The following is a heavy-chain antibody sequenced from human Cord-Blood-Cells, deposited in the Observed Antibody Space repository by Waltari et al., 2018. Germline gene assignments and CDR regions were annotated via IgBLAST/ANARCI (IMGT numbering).Heavy chain of an antibody. D-gene: IGHD7-27*01. CDR2: INPNSGGT. CDR1: GYTFTGYY. V-gene: IGHV1-2*02. CDR3: ARDPANWDFDY. J-gene: IGHJ4*02. Sequence: QVQLVQSGAEVKKPGASVKVSCKASGYTFTGYYMHWVRQAPGQGLEWMGWINPNSGGTNYAKKFQGRVTMTRYTSISTAYMELSRLRSDDTAVYYCARDPANWDFDYWGQGTLVTVSS.